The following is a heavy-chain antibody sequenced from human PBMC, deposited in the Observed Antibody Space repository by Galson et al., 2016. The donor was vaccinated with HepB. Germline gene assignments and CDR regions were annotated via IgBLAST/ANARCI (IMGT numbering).Heavy chain of an antibody. CDR2: DSVHGGRK. CDR3: AKDLGGLEWIPWD. J-gene: IGHJ4*02. CDR1: GFTFNKYG. D-gene: IGHD3-3*01. Sequence: SLRLSCAASGFTFNKYGMHWVRQAPGKGLEWVAADSVHGGRKWYADSVKGRFTISRDNSKNTLFLQMNSLRAEDTAVYYCAKDLGGLEWIPWDWGQGTLVTVSS. V-gene: IGHV3-30*18.